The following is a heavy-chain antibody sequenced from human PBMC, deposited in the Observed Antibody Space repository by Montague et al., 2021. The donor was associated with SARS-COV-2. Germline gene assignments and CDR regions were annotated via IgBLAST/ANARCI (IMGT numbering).Heavy chain of an antibody. CDR2: IHHGGST. CDR1: GGSFSTYS. J-gene: IGHJ6*03. CDR3: ARLGDRVVPFPILGVGPYYSYYYMDV. D-gene: IGHD3-10*01. V-gene: IGHV4-34*01. Sequence: SETLSLTCAVHGGSFSTYSWNWIRQPPRKGLEWIGEIHHGGSTNYNPSLKSRVTISADTSKDQFSLKLTSVAAADTAVYYCARLGDRVVPFPILGVGPYYSYYYMDVWGKGTTVTVSS.